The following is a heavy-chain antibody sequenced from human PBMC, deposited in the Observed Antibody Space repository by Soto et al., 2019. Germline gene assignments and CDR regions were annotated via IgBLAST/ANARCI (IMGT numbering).Heavy chain of an antibody. CDR1: GYTFSSYA. CDR2: INAGYGNT. J-gene: IGHJ4*02. D-gene: IGHD7-27*01. V-gene: IGHV1-3*01. CDR3: ARDTGDGTFDF. Sequence: ASVKVSCKASGYTFSSYAMHWMRQAPGQRLEWMGWINAGYGNTKSSQKFQDRVTISRDTSASTAYMELTSLRSEDTAVYYCARDTGDGTFDFWGQGTLVTVSS.